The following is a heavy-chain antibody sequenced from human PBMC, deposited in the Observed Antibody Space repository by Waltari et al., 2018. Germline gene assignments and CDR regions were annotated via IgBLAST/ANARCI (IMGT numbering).Heavy chain of an antibody. CDR3: ARERYSSSWYRGEVDAFDI. CDR2: IYSGSRT. D-gene: IGHD6-13*01. V-gene: IGHV3-53*02. Sequence: EVQLVETGGGLIQPGGSLRLSCAASGFTVSSNYMSWVRQAPGKGLEWVSVIYSGSRTYYADSVKGRFTSSRDNSKNTLYLQMNSLRAEDTAVDYCARERYSSSWYRGEVDAFDIWGQGTMVTVSS. J-gene: IGHJ3*02. CDR1: GFTVSSNY.